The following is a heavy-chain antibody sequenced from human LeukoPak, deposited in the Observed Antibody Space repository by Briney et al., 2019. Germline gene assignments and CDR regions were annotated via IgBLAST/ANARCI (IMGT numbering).Heavy chain of an antibody. CDR3: AFSYYYDSSGYSIQ. J-gene: IGHJ4*02. Sequence: ASVKVSCKASGYTFTSYDINWVRQAPGQGLEWMGWISAYNGNTNYAQKLQGRVTMTTDTSTSTAYMELRSLRSDDTAVYYCAFSYYYDSSGYSIQWGQGTLVTVSS. CDR2: ISAYNGNT. D-gene: IGHD3-22*01. V-gene: IGHV1-18*01. CDR1: GYTFTSYD.